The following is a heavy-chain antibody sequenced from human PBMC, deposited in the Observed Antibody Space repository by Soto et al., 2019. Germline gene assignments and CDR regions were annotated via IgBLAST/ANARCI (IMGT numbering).Heavy chain of an antibody. CDR3: ARGGDIVATSEHFDY. V-gene: IGHV3-30-3*01. CDR2: ISYDGSNK. D-gene: IGHD5-12*01. J-gene: IGHJ4*02. CDR1: GFTFSSYG. Sequence: QVQLVESGGGVVQPGRSLRLSCAASGFTFSSYGMHWVRQAPGKGLEWVAVISYDGSNKYYADSVKGRFTISRDNSKNTLYLQMNSLRAEDTAVYYCARGGDIVATSEHFDYWGQGTLVTVSS.